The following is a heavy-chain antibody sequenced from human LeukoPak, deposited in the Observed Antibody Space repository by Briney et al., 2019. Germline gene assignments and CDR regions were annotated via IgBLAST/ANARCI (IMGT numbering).Heavy chain of an antibody. V-gene: IGHV1-2*02. CDR3: ARSLPPTGYNRLDY. CDR2: INPNSGGT. J-gene: IGHJ4*02. Sequence: ASVKVSCKTSGYTFTDYYMDWVRQAPGQGLEWMGWINPNSGGTNYAQKFQGRVTMTRDTSINTAYMELSMLRSDDTAVYYCARSLPPTGYNRLDYWGQGTLVTVSS. CDR1: GYTFTDYY. D-gene: IGHD3-9*01.